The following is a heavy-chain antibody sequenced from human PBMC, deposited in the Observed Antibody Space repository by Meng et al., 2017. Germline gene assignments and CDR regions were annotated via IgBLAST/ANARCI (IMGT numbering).Heavy chain of an antibody. CDR3: AHSPEMATTTKYFQH. D-gene: IGHD5-24*01. Sequence: QITLKASGPPLVKPTQTLTLPCTFSGFPLSTSGVGVGWIRQPPGKALEWLALIYWNDDKRYSPSLKSRLTINKDTSKNQVVLTMTNMDPVDTATYYCAHSPEMATTTKYFQHWGQGTLVTVSS. J-gene: IGHJ1*01. CDR2: IYWNDDK. V-gene: IGHV2-5*01. CDR1: GFPLSTSGVG.